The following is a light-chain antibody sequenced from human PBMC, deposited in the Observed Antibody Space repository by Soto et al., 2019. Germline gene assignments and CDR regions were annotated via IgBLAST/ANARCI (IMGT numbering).Light chain of an antibody. Sequence: EIVMTQSPVTLSVSPGERATLSCRASQSVSSDLAWYQQKFGQAPRLLIYRASTGATGIPARFSGSGSGTDFTLTISSLQSEDFAIYYCQQYNSWPLTFGGGTKVEIK. CDR1: QSVSSD. J-gene: IGKJ4*01. CDR3: QQYNSWPLT. CDR2: RAS. V-gene: IGKV3-15*01.